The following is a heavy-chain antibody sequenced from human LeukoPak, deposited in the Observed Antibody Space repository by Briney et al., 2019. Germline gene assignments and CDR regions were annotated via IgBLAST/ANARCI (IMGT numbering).Heavy chain of an antibody. V-gene: IGHV1-46*01. CDR2: INPSGGST. D-gene: IGHD1-1*01. Sequence: ASVKVSCKVSGYTLTELSMHWVRQAPGQGLEWMGIINPSGGSTSYAQKFQGRVTMTRDTSTSTVYMELSSLRSEDTAVYYCAREYKDDYYGMDVWGQGTTVTVSS. CDR3: AREYKDDYYGMDV. J-gene: IGHJ6*02. CDR1: GYTLTELS.